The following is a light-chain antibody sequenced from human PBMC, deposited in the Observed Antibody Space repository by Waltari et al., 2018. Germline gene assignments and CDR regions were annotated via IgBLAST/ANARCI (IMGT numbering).Light chain of an antibody. J-gene: IGLJ2*01. Sequence: SALTQPASVSASPGQSITISCTGISSDIGSYDLVAWYQQHPGKAPHLLIYEVDNRPSGVSYRFSGSKSGNAASLTVSGLQPEDEGHYFCSSYTYGGPWVFGGGTLLTVL. CDR1: SSDIGSYDL. CDR3: SSYTYGGPWV. CDR2: EVD. V-gene: IGLV2-23*02.